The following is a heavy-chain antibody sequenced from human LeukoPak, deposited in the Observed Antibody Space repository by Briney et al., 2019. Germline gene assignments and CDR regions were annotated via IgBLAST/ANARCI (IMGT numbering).Heavy chain of an antibody. CDR2: IYYSGTT. CDR3: AREFDY. CDR1: GGSISSFY. J-gene: IGHJ4*02. Sequence: SETLSLTCTVSGGSISSFYWDWIRQPPGMGLEWIGSIYYSGTTYYNPSLKSRVTISVDTSKDQFSLRLSSVTAADTAVYYCAREFDYWGQGTLVTVSS. V-gene: IGHV4-39*07.